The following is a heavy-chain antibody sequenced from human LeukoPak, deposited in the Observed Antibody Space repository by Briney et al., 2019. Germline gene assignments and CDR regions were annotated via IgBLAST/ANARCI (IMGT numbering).Heavy chain of an antibody. V-gene: IGHV1-69*01. CDR3: ARMEAMVRTFDY. D-gene: IGHD5-18*01. J-gene: IGHJ4*02. CDR1: GGTFSSYA. Sequence: SVKVSCKASGGTFSSYAISWVRQAPGQGLEWMGGIIPIFGTANYAQKFQGRVTITADESTSTAYMELSSLRSEDTAVYYCARMEAMVRTFDYWGQGTLVTVSS. CDR2: IIPIFGTA.